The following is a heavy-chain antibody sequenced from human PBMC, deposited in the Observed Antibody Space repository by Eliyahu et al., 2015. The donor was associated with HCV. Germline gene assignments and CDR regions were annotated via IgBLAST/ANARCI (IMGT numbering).Heavy chain of an antibody. V-gene: IGHV3-73*02. CDR1: GFXXXGPX. D-gene: IGHD4-17*01. CDR2: IRSKANSYAT. J-gene: IGHJ2*01. CDR3: TRHAGDYDGNGYWYFDL. Sequence: EVQLVESGGGLVQPGGSXKLSCAAXGFXXXGPXXXWVRQASGKGLEWVGRIRSKANSYATVYAASVKGRFTISRDDSKNTAYLQMNSLKVEDTAVYYCTRHAGDYDGNGYWYFDLWGRGTLVTVSS.